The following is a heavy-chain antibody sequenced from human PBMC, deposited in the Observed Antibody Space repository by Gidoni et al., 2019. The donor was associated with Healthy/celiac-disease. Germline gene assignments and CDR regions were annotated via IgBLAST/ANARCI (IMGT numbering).Heavy chain of an antibody. CDR2: IYYSGST. D-gene: IGHD1-26*01. CDR1: DGSFSTSSYY. Sequence: QLQLQESGPGLVKPSATLSLTCTVSDGSFSTSSYYWGWIRQPPGKGLEWLGSIYYSGSTYYNPALKSRVTISVDTSKNQCSLKLSSVTAADTAVYYCARDVVGATAGFDYWGQGTLVTVSS. J-gene: IGHJ4*02. CDR3: ARDVVGATAGFDY. V-gene: IGHV4-39*02.